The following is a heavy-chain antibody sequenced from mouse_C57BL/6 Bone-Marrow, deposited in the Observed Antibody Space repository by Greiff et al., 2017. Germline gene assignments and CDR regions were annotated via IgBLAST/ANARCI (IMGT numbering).Heavy chain of an antibody. Sequence: EVKLVESGGGLVKPGGSLKLSCAASGFTFSDYGMHWVRQAPEKGLEWVAYISSGSSTIYYADKVKGRFTISRDNAKNTLFLLMTSLCSEYAAMYCCARRYGNDWFAYWGQGTLVTVSA. CDR1: GFTFSDYG. CDR2: ISSGSSTI. J-gene: IGHJ3*01. D-gene: IGHD2-10*02. V-gene: IGHV5-17*01. CDR3: ARRYGNDWFAY.